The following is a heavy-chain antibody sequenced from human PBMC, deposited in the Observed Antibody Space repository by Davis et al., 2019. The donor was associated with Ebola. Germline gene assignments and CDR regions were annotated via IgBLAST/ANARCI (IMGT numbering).Heavy chain of an antibody. D-gene: IGHD1-26*01. CDR2: ISYDGSNK. J-gene: IGHJ6*02. CDR1: GFTFSSYG. CDR3: ARVREYGMDV. V-gene: IGHV3-30*03. Sequence: PGGSLRLSCAASGFTFSSYGMHWVRQAPGKGLEWVAVISYDGSNKYYVDSVKGRFTISRDNAKNSLYLQMNSLRAEDTALYYCARVREYGMDVWGQGTTVTVSS.